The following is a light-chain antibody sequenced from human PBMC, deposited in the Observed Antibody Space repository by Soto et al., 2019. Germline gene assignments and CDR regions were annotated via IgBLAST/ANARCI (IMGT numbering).Light chain of an antibody. CDR2: GAS. Sequence: EIVLTQSPGTLSLSPWERATLSCRASQSVSSSYLAWYQQKPGQAPRLLIYGASTRATGIPARFSGSGSGTELTLTISSLQSEDFAVYYCQQYNNCPPKFGKGTRLEI. J-gene: IGKJ5*01. CDR3: QQYNNCPPK. CDR1: QSVSSSY. V-gene: IGKV3-15*01.